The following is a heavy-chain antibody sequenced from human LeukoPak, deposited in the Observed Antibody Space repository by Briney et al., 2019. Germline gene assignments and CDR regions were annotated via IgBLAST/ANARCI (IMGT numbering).Heavy chain of an antibody. J-gene: IGHJ4*02. Sequence: PSETLSLTCTVSGGSISSGGYYWSWIRQPPGKGLEWIGYIYHSGSTYYNPSLKSRVTISVDRSKNQFSLKLSSVTAADTAVYYCARDLTAAAGGDYWGQGTLVTVSS. CDR3: ARDLTAAAGGDY. CDR1: GGSISSGGYY. CDR2: IYHSGST. V-gene: IGHV4-30-2*01. D-gene: IGHD6-13*01.